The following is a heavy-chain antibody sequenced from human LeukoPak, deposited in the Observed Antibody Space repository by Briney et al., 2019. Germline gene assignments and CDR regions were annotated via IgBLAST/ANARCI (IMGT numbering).Heavy chain of an antibody. Sequence: PGGSLRLSCAASGFTFSSYSMNWVRQAPGKGLEWVSSISSSSSYIYYADSVKGRFTISRDNAKNSLYLQMNSLRAEDTTVYYCARDEGYSSSPDYWGQGTLVTVSS. CDR3: ARDEGYSSSPDY. CDR2: ISSSSSYI. J-gene: IGHJ4*02. CDR1: GFTFSSYS. D-gene: IGHD6-13*01. V-gene: IGHV3-21*01.